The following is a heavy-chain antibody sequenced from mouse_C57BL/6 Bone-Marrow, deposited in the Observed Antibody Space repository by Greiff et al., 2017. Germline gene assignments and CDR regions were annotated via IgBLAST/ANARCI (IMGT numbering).Heavy chain of an antibody. CDR1: GYTFTDYY. CDR3: ARGAITTVVATNVGD. J-gene: IGHJ2*01. D-gene: IGHD1-1*01. Sequence: VQLQQSGPVLVKPGASVKMSCKASGYTFTDYYMNWVKQSHGKSLEWIGVINPYNGGTSYNQKFKGKATLTVDKSSSTAYMELNSLTSEDSAVYYCARGAITTVVATNVGDWGQGTTLTVS. V-gene: IGHV1-19*01. CDR2: INPYNGGT.